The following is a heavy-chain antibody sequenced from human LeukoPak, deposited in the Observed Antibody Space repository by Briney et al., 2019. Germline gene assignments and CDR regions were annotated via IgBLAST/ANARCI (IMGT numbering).Heavy chain of an antibody. J-gene: IGHJ4*02. CDR2: ISGYNGVT. CDR3: ARSPHEGGIVPAAKDC. V-gene: IGHV1-18*01. D-gene: IGHD2-2*01. Sequence: ASVKVSCKASGYTFSNFGISWVRQAPGQGLEWMGWISGYNGVTNYAQKLQDRVTMTTDTSTSTAYMELRSLRSDDTAVYYCARSPHEGGIVPAAKDCWGQGTLVTVSS. CDR1: GYTFSNFG.